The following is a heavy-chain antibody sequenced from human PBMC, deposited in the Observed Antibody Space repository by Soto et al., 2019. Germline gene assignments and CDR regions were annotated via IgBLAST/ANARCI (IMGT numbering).Heavy chain of an antibody. CDR3: AISQDRGGRSTFIY. CDR1: GFTFDDNA. CDR2: INWKSDI. Sequence: GGSLRLSCAVSGFTFDDNAMHWVRKAPEKGLEWVSGINWKSDIGYADSVKGRFTISRDNVENSLYLKMNSRRAKDTALYYCAISQDRGGRSTFIYWGQGTQVTVPS. J-gene: IGHJ4*02. V-gene: IGHV3-9*01. D-gene: IGHD3-16*01.